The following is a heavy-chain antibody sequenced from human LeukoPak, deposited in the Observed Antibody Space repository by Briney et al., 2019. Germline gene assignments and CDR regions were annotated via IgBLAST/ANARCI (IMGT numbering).Heavy chain of an antibody. Sequence: PGGSLRLSCAASGFTFSSYGMHWVRQAPGKGLEWVAVISYDGSNKYYADSVKGRFTISRDNSKNTLYLQMNSLRAEDTAVYYCAKEVAVRVPYYFDYWGQGTLVTVSS. CDR2: ISYDGSNK. CDR1: GFTFSSYG. V-gene: IGHV3-30*18. CDR3: AKEVAVRVPYYFDY. J-gene: IGHJ4*02. D-gene: IGHD6-19*01.